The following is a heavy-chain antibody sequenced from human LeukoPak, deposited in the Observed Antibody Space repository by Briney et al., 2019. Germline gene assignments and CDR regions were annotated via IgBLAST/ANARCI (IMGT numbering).Heavy chain of an antibody. J-gene: IGHJ3*02. CDR3: ARVNRGDAFDI. CDR1: GFTFSSYX. CDR2: IWYDGRNK. Sequence: PGGSLRLSCAASGFTFSSYXMHWVRQAPGKXXEWVAVIWYDGRNKXXADSLKGRFTISRDNSKNTLYLQMNSLRAEDTAVYYCARVNRGDAFDIWGQGTLVTVSS. D-gene: IGHD3-16*02. V-gene: IGHV3-33*01.